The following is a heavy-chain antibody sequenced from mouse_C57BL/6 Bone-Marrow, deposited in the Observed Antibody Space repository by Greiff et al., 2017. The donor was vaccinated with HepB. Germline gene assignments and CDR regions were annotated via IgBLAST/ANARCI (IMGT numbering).Heavy chain of an antibody. CDR3: ARHDPYAMDY. V-gene: IGHV5-6*01. CDR2: VSSGGSYT. J-gene: IGHJ4*01. CDR1: GFTFSSYG. Sequence: EVMLVESGGDLVKPGGSLKLSCAASGFTFSSYGMSWVRQTPDKRLEWVATVSSGGSYTYYPDSVKGRFTISRDNAKNTLYLPMSSLKSEDTAMYYCARHDPYAMDYWGQGTSVTVSS.